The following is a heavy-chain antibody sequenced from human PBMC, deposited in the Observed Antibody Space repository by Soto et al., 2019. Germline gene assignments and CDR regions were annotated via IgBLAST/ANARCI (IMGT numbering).Heavy chain of an antibody. J-gene: IGHJ5*02. D-gene: IGHD3-22*01. CDR2: ISAYNGNT. CDR3: ARDYYDSSGYSNWFDL. CDR1: GYTFTSHG. Sequence: EASVKVSCKASGYTFTSHGISWVRQAPGQGLEWMGWISAYNGNTNYAQKLQGRVTMTTDTSTSTAYMELRSLRSDDTGVYCCARDYYDSSGYSNWFDLWGQGTLVTVSS. V-gene: IGHV1-18*01.